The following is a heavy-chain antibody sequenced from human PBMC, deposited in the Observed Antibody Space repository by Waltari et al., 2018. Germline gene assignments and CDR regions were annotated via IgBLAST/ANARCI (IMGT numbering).Heavy chain of an antibody. CDR1: GYTFTGYY. CDR2: INPNSGGT. D-gene: IGHD3-22*01. Sequence: QVQLVQSGAEVKKPGASVKVSCKASGYTFTGYYMHLVRQAPGQGLEWMGRINPNSGGTNYAQKFQGRVTMTRDTSISTAYMELSRLRSDDTAVYYCARDYYDSSGYYFAFDYWGQGTLVTVSS. CDR3: ARDYYDSSGYYFAFDY. J-gene: IGHJ4*02. V-gene: IGHV1-2*06.